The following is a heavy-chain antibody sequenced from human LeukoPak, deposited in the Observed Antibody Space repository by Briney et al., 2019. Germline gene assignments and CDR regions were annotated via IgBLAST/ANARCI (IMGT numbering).Heavy chain of an antibody. CDR1: GFTFSSYW. CDR3: AKDKMITSGNPWGYFDY. CDR2: IKQDGSEK. J-gene: IGHJ4*02. V-gene: IGHV3-7*01. D-gene: IGHD3-16*01. Sequence: PGGSLRLSCAASGFTFSSYWMTWVRQAPGKGLEWVANIKQDGSEKYYVDSVKGRFTISRDNSKNTLYLQMNSLRAEDTAVYYCAKDKMITSGNPWGYFDYWGQGTLVTVSS.